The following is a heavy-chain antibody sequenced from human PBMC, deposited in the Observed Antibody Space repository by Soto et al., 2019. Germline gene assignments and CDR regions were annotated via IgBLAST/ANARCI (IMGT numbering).Heavy chain of an antibody. V-gene: IGHV3-21*01. CDR3: TRDASRDSSARGWFDP. CDR1: GCTFSSFA. J-gene: IGHJ5*02. Sequence: GGSLRLSCAASGCTFSSFAMSWVRHSPGKGLEWVSTISSNSAYIYYTDALRGRFTISRDNAKNSLHLQMNSLRAEDTAVYYCTRDASRDSSARGWFDPWGPGTLVTVSS. D-gene: IGHD6-13*01. CDR2: ISSNSAYI.